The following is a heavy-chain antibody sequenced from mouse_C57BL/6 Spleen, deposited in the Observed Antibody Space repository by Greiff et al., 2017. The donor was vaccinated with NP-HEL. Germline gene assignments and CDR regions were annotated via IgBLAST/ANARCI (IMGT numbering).Heavy chain of an antibody. V-gene: IGHV10-3*01. CDR2: IRSKSSNYAT. D-gene: IGHD1-1*01. J-gene: IGHJ1*03. CDR1: GFTFNTYA. Sequence: EVQGVESGGGLVQPKGSLKLSCAASGFTFNTYAMHWVRQAPGKGLEWVARIRSKSSNYATYYADTVKDRFTISRDDSQSMLYLQMNNLKTEDTAMYYGVRETGYYYGSSYGYFDVWGTGTTVTVSS. CDR3: VRETGYYYGSSYGYFDV.